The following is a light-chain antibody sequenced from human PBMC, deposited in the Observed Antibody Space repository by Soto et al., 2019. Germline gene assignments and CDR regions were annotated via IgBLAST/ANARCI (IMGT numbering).Light chain of an antibody. Sequence: QSVLAQPASVSGSPGQSITISCTGTSSDIGGYNYVSWHQQHPGKAPKLMIYEVSNRPSGISNRFSGSKSGNTASLTISGLQADDEADYYCSSYTTTNNYVFGNGTKLTV. J-gene: IGLJ1*01. V-gene: IGLV2-14*01. CDR1: SSDIGGYNY. CDR2: EVS. CDR3: SSYTTTNNYV.